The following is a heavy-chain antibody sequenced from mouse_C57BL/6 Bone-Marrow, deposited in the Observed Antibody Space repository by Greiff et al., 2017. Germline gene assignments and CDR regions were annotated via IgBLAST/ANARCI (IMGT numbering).Heavy chain of an antibody. Sequence: QVQLKQSGAELVRPGTSVKMSCKASGYTFTNYWIGWAKQRPGHGLEWIGDIYPGGGYTNYNEKFKGKATLTADKSSSTAYMQFSSLTSEDSAIYYCARWLLRYFEVWGTGTTVTVAS. V-gene: IGHV1-63*01. D-gene: IGHD2-3*01. CDR2: IYPGGGYT. J-gene: IGHJ1*03. CDR1: GYTFTNYW. CDR3: ARWLLRYFEV.